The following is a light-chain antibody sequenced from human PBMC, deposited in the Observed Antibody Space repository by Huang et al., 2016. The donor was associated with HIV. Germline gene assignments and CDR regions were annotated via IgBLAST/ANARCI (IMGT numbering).Light chain of an antibody. CDR3: QQYDNLPRGLT. J-gene: IGKJ4*01. Sequence: DIQMTQSPSSLSASVGDRVTITCQASQDISNYLNWYQQKPGKAPKLLIYDASNLETGVPARFSGSGSGTEFTVTISSLQTEDNATYYCQQYDNLPRGLTFGGGTKVEIK. CDR1: QDISNY. V-gene: IGKV1-33*01. CDR2: DAS.